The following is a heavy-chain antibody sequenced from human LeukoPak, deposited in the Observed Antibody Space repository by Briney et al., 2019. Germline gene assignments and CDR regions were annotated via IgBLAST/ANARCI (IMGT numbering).Heavy chain of an antibody. CDR1: GYTFTNNY. V-gene: IGHV1-46*01. Sequence: ASVNVPCKASGYTFTNNYMHWVRQAPGQGLEWMGVIHPSGGGTNQAPKFQGRLTMTRDTSTATVFMELSSLTSEDTATYYCARMEMDPAMVTNFFDYWGQGTLVTVSS. CDR3: ARMEMDPAMVTNFFDY. D-gene: IGHD5-18*01. J-gene: IGHJ4*02. CDR2: IHPSGGGT.